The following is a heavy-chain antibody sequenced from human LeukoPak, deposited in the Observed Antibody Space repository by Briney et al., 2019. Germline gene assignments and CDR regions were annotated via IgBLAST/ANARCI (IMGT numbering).Heavy chain of an antibody. D-gene: IGHD5-12*01. CDR1: GFTFSDLG. Sequence: GGSLRLSCAASGFTFSDLGMHWVRQAPGKGLEWVAFIRYDGSTRSYADSVKGRFTISRDNSKNTLYLQMNSLRAEDTAVYYCAKGSDIVATIITFDYWGQGTLVTVSS. CDR3: AKGSDIVATIITFDY. J-gene: IGHJ4*02. V-gene: IGHV3-30*02. CDR2: IRYDGSTR.